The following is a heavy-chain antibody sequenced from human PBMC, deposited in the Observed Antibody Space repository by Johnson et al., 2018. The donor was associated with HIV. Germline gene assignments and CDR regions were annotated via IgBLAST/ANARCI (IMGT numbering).Heavy chain of an antibody. V-gene: IGHV3-15*01. Sequence: EVQLVESGGGLVKPGGSLRLSCAASGFTFSNAWMSWVRQAPGTGLEWVGRIKSKTDGGTTDYAAPVKGRFTISRDDSKNTLYLQMNSLKTEDTPVYYCSTDYHRGDDAFDIWGRGKMVTVSS. CDR3: STDYHRGDDAFDI. CDR2: IKSKTDGGTT. CDR1: GFTFSNAW. D-gene: IGHD3-16*01. J-gene: IGHJ3*02.